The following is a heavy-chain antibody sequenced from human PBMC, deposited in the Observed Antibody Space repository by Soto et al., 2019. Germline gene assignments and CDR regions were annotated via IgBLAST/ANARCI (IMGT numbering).Heavy chain of an antibody. Sequence: EVQLVESGGGLIPPGGSLRLSCAASGFLFNSAYMTWVRQAPGKGLEWLSMINSDGSTLYAESVKGRFTISRDNSKNRLDLQMNSLRAEDTAMYYCARSGYSFAWGYWGQGTLVIVTS. D-gene: IGHD5-18*01. CDR2: INSDGST. V-gene: IGHV3-53*01. J-gene: IGHJ4*02. CDR3: ARSGYSFAWGY. CDR1: GFLFNSAY.